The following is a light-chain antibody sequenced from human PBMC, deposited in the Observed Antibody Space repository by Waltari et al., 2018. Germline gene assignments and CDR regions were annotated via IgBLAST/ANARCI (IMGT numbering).Light chain of an antibody. CDR3: QSYDSSLSGSRV. CDR1: SSHIGAGYD. CDR2: GNN. J-gene: IGLJ2*01. Sequence: QSVLTQPPSVSGAPGLRVTISCTGSSSHIGAGYDIHWYQQLPGPAPKPLIYGNNNRPSGVPDRFSGSKSGTSASLAITGLQAEDEADYYCQSYDSSLSGSRVFGGGTKLTVL. V-gene: IGLV1-40*01.